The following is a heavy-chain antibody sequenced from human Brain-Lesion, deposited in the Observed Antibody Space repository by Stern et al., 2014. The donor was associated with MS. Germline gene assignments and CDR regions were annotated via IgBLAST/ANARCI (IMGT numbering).Heavy chain of an antibody. D-gene: IGHD2-2*01. Sequence: QVQLQQSGPGLVKPSQTLSLSCTVSGGSISSGGYYWSWIRQPAGKGLEWIGRIFNSGSTSYNPSLKSRVPIPIDTSKNQFPLRLNSMTAADTAVYYCARGRVVPGFQYYATDVWGQGTTVIVSS. J-gene: IGHJ6*02. V-gene: IGHV4-61*02. CDR2: IFNSGST. CDR3: ARGRVVPGFQYYATDV. CDR1: GGSISSGGYY.